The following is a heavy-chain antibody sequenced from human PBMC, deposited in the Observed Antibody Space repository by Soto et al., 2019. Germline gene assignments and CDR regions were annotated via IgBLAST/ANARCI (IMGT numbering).Heavy chain of an antibody. J-gene: IGHJ6*02. CDR1: GGSFSGYY. V-gene: IGHV4-34*01. CDR2: INHSGST. CDR3: ARVSPPAFVVVVAAYRPLYYGMDV. Sequence: TLSLTCAVYGGSFSGYYWSWIRRPPGKGLEWIGEINHSGSTNYNPSLKSRVTISVDTSKNQFSLKLSSVTAADTAVYYCARVSPPAFVVVVAAYRPLYYGMDVWGQGTTVTVSS. D-gene: IGHD2-15*01.